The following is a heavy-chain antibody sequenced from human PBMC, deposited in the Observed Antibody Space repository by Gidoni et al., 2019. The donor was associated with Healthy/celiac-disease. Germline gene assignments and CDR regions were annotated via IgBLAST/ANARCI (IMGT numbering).Heavy chain of an antibody. CDR1: GFTFSSYA. V-gene: IGHV3-23*01. CDR2: ISGSGCSN. CDR3: AKGLGLKLTYYFDY. D-gene: IGHD7-27*01. Sequence: EVQLLESGGGLLQSGGSLRLTCAASGFTFSSYAISWVRQAPGKGLEWVSAISGSGCSNYYGDSVKGRFTISKDNSKNTLYLQMNSLRAEDTAVYYCAKGLGLKLTYYFDYWGQGTLVTVSS. J-gene: IGHJ4*02.